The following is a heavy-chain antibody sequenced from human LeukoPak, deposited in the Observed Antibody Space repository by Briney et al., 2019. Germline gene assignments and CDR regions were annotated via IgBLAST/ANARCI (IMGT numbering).Heavy chain of an antibody. CDR1: GGSISSYY. V-gene: IGHV4-59*01. Sequence: SETLSLTCTVSGGSISSYYWSWIRQPPGKGLEWIGYIYYSESTNYNPSLKSQVTISVDTSKNQFSLKLSSVTAADTAVYYCARSGGRFLEWSHDYWGQGTLVTVSS. D-gene: IGHD3-3*01. CDR2: IYYSEST. CDR3: ARSGGRFLEWSHDY. J-gene: IGHJ4*02.